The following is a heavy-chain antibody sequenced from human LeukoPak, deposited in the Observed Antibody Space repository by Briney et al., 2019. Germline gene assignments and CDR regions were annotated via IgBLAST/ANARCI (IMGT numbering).Heavy chain of an antibody. CDR1: GFTFSSYG. V-gene: IGHV3-30*03. CDR2: ISYDGSNK. Sequence: PGGSLRLSCAASGFTFSSYGMHWVRQAPGKGLEWVAVISYDGSNKYYADSVKGRFAISRDNAKNTLYLQMNSLRAEDTAVYYCARPHSSGSFDYWGQGTLVTVSS. D-gene: IGHD3-22*01. J-gene: IGHJ4*02. CDR3: ARPHSSGSFDY.